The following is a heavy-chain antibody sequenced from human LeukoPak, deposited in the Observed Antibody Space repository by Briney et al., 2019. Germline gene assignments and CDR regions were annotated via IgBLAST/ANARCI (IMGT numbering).Heavy chain of an antibody. J-gene: IGHJ5*02. D-gene: IGHD2-2*01. V-gene: IGHV3-21*01. CDR1: GFTFSSYS. Sequence: PGGSLRLSCAASGFTFSSYSMNWVRQAPGKGLEWVSSISSSSSYIYYADSVKGRFTISRDNAKNSLYLQMNSLRAEDTAVYYCARDQEGYCSSTSCRLFEQQLGSWFDPWGQGTLVNVSS. CDR2: ISSSSSYI. CDR3: ARDQEGYCSSTSCRLFEQQLGSWFDP.